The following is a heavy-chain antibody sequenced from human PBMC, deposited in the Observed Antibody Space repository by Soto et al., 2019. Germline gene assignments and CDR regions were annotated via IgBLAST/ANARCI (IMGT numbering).Heavy chain of an antibody. CDR3: AKGGRQWLVTSDFNY. Sequence: VQLVESGGGVVQPGRSLRLSCAASGFTFSDYAMHWVRQAPGKGLEWVAVVSHDGRNTHYADSVKGRFTISRDSSKNTVPLEMTSLRAEDTVVYYCAKGGRQWLVTSDFNYWGQGALVTVSS. J-gene: IGHJ4*02. D-gene: IGHD6-19*01. CDR2: VSHDGRNT. CDR1: GFTFSDYA. V-gene: IGHV3-30*18.